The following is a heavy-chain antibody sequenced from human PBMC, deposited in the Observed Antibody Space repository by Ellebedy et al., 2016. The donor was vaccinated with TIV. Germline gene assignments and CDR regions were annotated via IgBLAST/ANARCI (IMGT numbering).Heavy chain of an antibody. CDR1: GFTFSNNS. V-gene: IGHV3-48*01. D-gene: IGHD4-23*01. CDR3: ARDPVGVGPAFDV. Sequence: GESLKISCAASGFTFSNNSMNWVRQAPGKGLEWVSYISSTGTTIYYADSVKGRFTISRDNSKDTLFLHMNSLRAEDTAIYFCARDPVGVGPAFDVWGQGTMVTVSS. CDR2: ISSTGTTI. J-gene: IGHJ3*01.